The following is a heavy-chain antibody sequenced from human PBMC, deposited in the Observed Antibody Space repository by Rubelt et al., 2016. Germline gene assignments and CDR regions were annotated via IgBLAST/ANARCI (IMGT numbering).Heavy chain of an antibody. Sequence: QVQLVQSGAEVKKPGASVKVSCKASGYTFTSYGISWVRQAPGQGLEWMGWISAYNGNTNYAQKLQGRVNMTTETSTSTAYMDLRSLRSDDTAVYYCARDRIRIAARQGWYFDLWGRGTLVTVSS. CDR1: GYTFTSYG. V-gene: IGHV1-18*01. D-gene: IGHD6-6*01. CDR3: ARDRIRIAARQGWYFDL. CDR2: ISAYNGNT. J-gene: IGHJ2*01.